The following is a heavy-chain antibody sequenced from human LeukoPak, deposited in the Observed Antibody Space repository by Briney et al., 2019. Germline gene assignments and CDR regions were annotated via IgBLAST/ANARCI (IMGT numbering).Heavy chain of an antibody. CDR1: GFTVTHYA. CDR2: ISYDGSNK. J-gene: IGHJ4*02. Sequence: GGSLRLSCSASGFTVTHYAMHWVRQAPGKGLEWVAVISYDGSNKYYADSVKGRFTISRDNSKNTLYLQMNSLRAEDTAVYYCAKDLGYWGQGTLVTVSS. V-gene: IGHV3-30*04. CDR3: AKDLGY.